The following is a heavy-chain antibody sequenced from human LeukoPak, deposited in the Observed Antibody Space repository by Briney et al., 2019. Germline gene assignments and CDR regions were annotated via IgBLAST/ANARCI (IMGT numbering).Heavy chain of an antibody. J-gene: IGHJ4*02. CDR1: GGSFSGYY. CDR3: ARGPNPMYSSSWYFDY. Sequence: SETLSLTCAVYGGSFSGYYWSWIRQPPGKGLEWIGEINHSGSTNYNPSLKSRVTISVDTSKNQFSLKLSSVTAADTAVYYCARGPNPMYSSSWYFDYWGQGTLVTVSS. D-gene: IGHD6-13*01. V-gene: IGHV4-34*01. CDR2: INHSGST.